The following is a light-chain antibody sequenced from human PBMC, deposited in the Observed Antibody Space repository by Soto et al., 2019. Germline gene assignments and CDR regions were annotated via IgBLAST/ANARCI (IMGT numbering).Light chain of an antibody. CDR2: EVS. CDR3: SSYTSSSPVV. J-gene: IGLJ2*01. V-gene: IGLV2-14*01. Sequence: QSVLTQPASVSGSPGQSITISCTGTSSDVGGYNYVSWYQQHPGKAPKLMIYEVSNRTSGVSNRFSGSKSGNTASLTISGLQAEDEADYYCSSYTSSSPVVFGGGTKLTAL. CDR1: SSDVGGYNY.